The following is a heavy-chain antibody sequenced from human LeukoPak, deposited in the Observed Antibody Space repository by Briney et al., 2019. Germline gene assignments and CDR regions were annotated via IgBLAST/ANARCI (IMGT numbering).Heavy chain of an antibody. J-gene: IGHJ4*02. Sequence: QPGGSLRLSCAASGFTFSSYGMHWVRQAPGKGLEWVAVISYDGSNKYYADSVKGRFTISRDNSKNTLYLQMNSLRAEDTAVYYCAKEWVATIDDYWGQGTLVTVSS. V-gene: IGHV3-30*18. CDR1: GFTFSSYG. CDR3: AKEWVATIDDY. CDR2: ISYDGSNK. D-gene: IGHD5-12*01.